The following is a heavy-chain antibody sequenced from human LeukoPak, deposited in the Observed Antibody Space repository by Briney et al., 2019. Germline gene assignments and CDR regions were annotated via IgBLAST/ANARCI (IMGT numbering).Heavy chain of an antibody. D-gene: IGHD1-26*01. Sequence: GASVKVSCKASGGTFSSYAISWVRQAPGQGLEWMGRIIPILGIANYAQKFQGRVTITADKSTSTAYMELSSLRSEDTAVYYCATASLSGSYYREGAFDIWGQGTMVTVSS. J-gene: IGHJ3*02. CDR2: IIPILGIA. CDR3: ATASLSGSYYREGAFDI. V-gene: IGHV1-69*04. CDR1: GGTFSSYA.